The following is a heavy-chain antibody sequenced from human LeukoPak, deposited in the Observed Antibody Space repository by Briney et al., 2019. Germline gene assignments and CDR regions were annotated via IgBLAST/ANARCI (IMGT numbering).Heavy chain of an antibody. CDR2: INTRGGTT. CDR3: ARENGFSDYVWGSYRYTDNYFDY. J-gene: IGHJ4*02. Sequence: ASVKVSCKASGYTFTSYYMHWVRQAPGQGLEWMGIINTRGGTTSYAQKFQGRVTMTTDTSTSTAYMELRSLRSDDTAVYYCARENGFSDYVWGSYRYTDNYFDYWGQGTLVTVSS. V-gene: IGHV1-46*01. CDR1: GYTFTSYY. D-gene: IGHD3-16*02.